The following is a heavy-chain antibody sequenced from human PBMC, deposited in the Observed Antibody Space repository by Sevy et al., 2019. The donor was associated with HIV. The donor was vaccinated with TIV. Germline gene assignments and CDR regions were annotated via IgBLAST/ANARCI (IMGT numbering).Heavy chain of an antibody. J-gene: IGHJ4*02. CDR3: VREYEGGTAAAGGAFDY. V-gene: IGHV3-7*03. CDR1: EFTFSGYW. D-gene: IGHD6-13*01. CDR2: IRQDGSEK. Sequence: GGSLRLSCAASEFTFSGYWMNWVRQAPGKGLEWVANIRQDGSEKYYVDSVKGRFTSSRDNAKNSLFLQMNSLRADDTAVYYCVREYEGGTAAAGGAFDYWGQGTLVTVSS.